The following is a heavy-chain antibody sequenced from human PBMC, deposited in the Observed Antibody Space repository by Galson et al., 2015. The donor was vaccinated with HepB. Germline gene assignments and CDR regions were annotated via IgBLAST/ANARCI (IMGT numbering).Heavy chain of an antibody. CDR1: GFIFSSYG. CDR3: ARDTVDYGMDV. D-gene: IGHD4-17*01. J-gene: IGHJ6*02. Sequence: SLRLSCAASGFIFSSYGMHWVRQAPGKGLEWVAVISYDGSDKYYVDSVKGRFTISRDNAKNSLYLQMNSLRAENTAVYYCARDTVDYGMDVWGQGTTVTVSS. V-gene: IGHV3-30*03. CDR2: ISYDGSDK.